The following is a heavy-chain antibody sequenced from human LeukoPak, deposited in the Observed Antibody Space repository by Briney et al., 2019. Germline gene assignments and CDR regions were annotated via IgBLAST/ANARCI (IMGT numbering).Heavy chain of an antibody. CDR1: GFTFSRYW. D-gene: IGHD4-17*01. Sequence: GGSLRLSCEASGFTFSRYWMHWVRQAPGKGLVWVSRIKSDGTYTSDADSVKGRFTISRDNAKSTLYLQMNSLRDEDTAVYFCVKDDGHYEIDFWGQGTLVTVSS. J-gene: IGHJ4*02. V-gene: IGHV3-74*01. CDR2: IKSDGTYT. CDR3: VKDDGHYEIDF.